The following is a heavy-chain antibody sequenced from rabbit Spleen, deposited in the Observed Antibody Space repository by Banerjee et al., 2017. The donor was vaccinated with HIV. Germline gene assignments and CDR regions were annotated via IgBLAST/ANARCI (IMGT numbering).Heavy chain of an antibody. CDR2: IDTGSRDFT. V-gene: IGHV1S40*01. CDR1: GFSFSSSYW. CDR3: ARDTGSSFSSYGMDL. Sequence: QSLEESGGDLVKPGASLTLTCTASGFSFSSSYWICWVRQAPGKGLEWIACIDTGSRDFTYYASWVKGRFTISKTSSTTVTLQMTSLTVADTATYFCARDTGSSFSSYGMDLWGPGTLVTVS. J-gene: IGHJ6*01. D-gene: IGHD8-1*01.